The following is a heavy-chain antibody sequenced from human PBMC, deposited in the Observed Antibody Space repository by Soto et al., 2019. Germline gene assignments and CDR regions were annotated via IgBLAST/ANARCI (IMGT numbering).Heavy chain of an antibody. D-gene: IGHD3-16*01. CDR1: GFTFRSYV. CDR2: TSYDGSNN. Sequence: QVQLVESGGGVVQPGTSLRLSCVGSGFTFRSYVIHWVRQAPGKGLEWVALTSYDGSNNFYGDSVKGRLTISRDNSRNAAELQMKSMRLEAAALYYGARWRTTFGLDVWGNGTLVSISS. J-gene: IGHJ6*04. V-gene: IGHV3-33*05. CDR3: ARWRTTFGLDV.